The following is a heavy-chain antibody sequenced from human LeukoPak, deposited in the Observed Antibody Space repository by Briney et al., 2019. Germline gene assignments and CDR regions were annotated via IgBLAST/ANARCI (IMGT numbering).Heavy chain of an antibody. CDR3: AKGTAAAGYGY. V-gene: IGHV3-23*01. D-gene: IGHD6-13*01. CDR1: GFTFSIYA. CDR2: ISGSGSNT. J-gene: IGHJ4*02. Sequence: AGGSLRLSCAASGFTFSIYAMSWVRQAPGMGLEWVSAISGSGSNTYYADSVKGRFSISRDNSKNTLYLQMNSLRAEDTAMYYCAKGTAAAGYGYWGQGTLVTVSS.